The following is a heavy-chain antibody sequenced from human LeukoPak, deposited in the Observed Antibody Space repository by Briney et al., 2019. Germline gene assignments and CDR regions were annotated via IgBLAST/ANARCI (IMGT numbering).Heavy chain of an antibody. CDR3: ARLVATIYTPWYFDL. Sequence: ASVKVSCKASGYTFTSYGISWVRQAPGQGLEWMGWISAYNGNTNYAQKLQGRVTMTTETSTSTAYMELRSLRYDDTAVYYCARLVATIYTPWYFDLWGRGTLVTVSS. D-gene: IGHD5-12*01. J-gene: IGHJ2*01. V-gene: IGHV1-18*01. CDR1: GYTFTSYG. CDR2: ISAYNGNT.